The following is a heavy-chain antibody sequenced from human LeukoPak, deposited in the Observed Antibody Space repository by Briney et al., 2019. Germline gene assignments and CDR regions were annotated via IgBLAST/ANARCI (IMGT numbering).Heavy chain of an antibody. J-gene: IGHJ5*02. Sequence: GESLKISCKVSGYSFTTSWIGWVRQMPGKGLEWMGIIYPGDSDTRYSPSFQGQVTISADKSISTAYLQWSSLKASDTAMYYCARHVRRYCSSTSCFGWFDPWGQGTLVTVSS. D-gene: IGHD2-2*01. CDR3: ARHVRRYCSSTSCFGWFDP. CDR2: IYPGDSDT. CDR1: GYSFTTSW. V-gene: IGHV5-51*01.